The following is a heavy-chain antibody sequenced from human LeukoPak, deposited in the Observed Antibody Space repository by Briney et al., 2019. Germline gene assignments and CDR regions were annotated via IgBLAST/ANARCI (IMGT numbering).Heavy chain of an antibody. Sequence: GGSLRLSCSASGFTFSSYSMHWVRKAPWKGLEYVLAISSNGGSTYYADSVKGRFTISRDNSKNTLYLQMSSLRAEDTAVYYCVKDLNDYGDYRDYWGQGTLVTVSS. V-gene: IGHV3-64D*06. CDR3: VKDLNDYGDYRDY. J-gene: IGHJ4*02. CDR2: ISSNGGST. CDR1: GFTFSSYS. D-gene: IGHD4-17*01.